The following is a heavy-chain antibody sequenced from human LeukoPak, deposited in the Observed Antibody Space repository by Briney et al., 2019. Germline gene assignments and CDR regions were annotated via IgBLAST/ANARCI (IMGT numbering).Heavy chain of an antibody. D-gene: IGHD3-22*01. J-gene: IGHJ4*02. Sequence: ASVKVSCKASGYSFTGYNMHWVRQAPGQGLEWMGWINPNSGGTNFAQNFQGRVTMTRDMSINTVYMELSRLRSDDTAIYYCARGHYDSNSFDYWGQGTLVTVSS. CDR2: INPNSGGT. V-gene: IGHV1-2*02. CDR1: GYSFTGYN. CDR3: ARGHYDSNSFDY.